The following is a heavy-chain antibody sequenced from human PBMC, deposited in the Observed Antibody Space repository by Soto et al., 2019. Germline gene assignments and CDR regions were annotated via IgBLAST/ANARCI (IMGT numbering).Heavy chain of an antibody. Sequence: QVQLVESRGGVVQPGRSLTLSCAASGFTFSSYGMHWVRQAPGKGLEWVAIISYDGSNKYYVDSVKGRFTISRDNSKNTLYLQMNSLRADDTAVYYCAKDPNNSSSWPARADYWGQGTLVTVSS. CDR2: ISYDGSNK. J-gene: IGHJ4*02. CDR3: AKDPNNSSSWPARADY. V-gene: IGHV3-30*18. D-gene: IGHD6-13*01. CDR1: GFTFSSYG.